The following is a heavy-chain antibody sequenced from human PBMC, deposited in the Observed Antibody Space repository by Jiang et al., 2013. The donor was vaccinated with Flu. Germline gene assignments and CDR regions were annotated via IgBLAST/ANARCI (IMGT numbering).Heavy chain of an antibody. CDR3: AKGQTVAGEFDS. V-gene: IGHV3-30*18. J-gene: IGHJ4*01. CDR1: GLIFDIYG. CDR2: ISYDGNEK. D-gene: IGHD6-19*01. Sequence: VQLVESGGGVVRPGRSLRLSCAASGLIFDIYGMHWVRQAPGKGLEWVASISYDGNEKKYADSVKGRLTISRGNSENTVSLEMNSLRPEDTAIYYCAKGQTVAGEFDSWGQGSLVTVSP.